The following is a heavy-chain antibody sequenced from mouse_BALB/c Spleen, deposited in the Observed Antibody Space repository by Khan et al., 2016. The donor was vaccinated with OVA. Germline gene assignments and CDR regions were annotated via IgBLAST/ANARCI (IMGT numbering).Heavy chain of an antibody. CDR3: GRINA. CDR1: AFNIKDTY. J-gene: IGHJ2*01. V-gene: IGHV14-3*02. CDR2: IDPANGNT. Sequence: EVQLQESGAELVKPGASVKLSCTASAFNIKDTYMHWVKQRPEQGLEWIGRIDPANGNTKYDPKFQGKATITADTSSTTAYLQLSSLTSEDTAVYYCGRINAWGQGTTLTVSS.